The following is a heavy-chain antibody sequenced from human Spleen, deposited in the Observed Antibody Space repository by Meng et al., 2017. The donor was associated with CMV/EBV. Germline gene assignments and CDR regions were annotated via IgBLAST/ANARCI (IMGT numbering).Heavy chain of an antibody. V-gene: IGHV3-7*01. CDR1: GFTFSDVW. CDR3: ARDYDGTTTGSGH. Sequence: GESLKISCAASGFTFSDVWMTWVRQTPGKGLEWVANIKQDGSEKYYVDSVKGRFTVSRDNAQRSLYLQMNSLRAEDTAMYYCARDYDGTTTGSGHWGQGTLVTVSS. D-gene: IGHD1-7*01. CDR2: IKQDGSEK. J-gene: IGHJ4*02.